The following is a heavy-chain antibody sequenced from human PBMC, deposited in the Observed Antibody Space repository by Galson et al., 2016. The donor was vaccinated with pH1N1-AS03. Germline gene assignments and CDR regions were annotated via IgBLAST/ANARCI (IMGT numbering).Heavy chain of an antibody. J-gene: IGHJ4*02. CDR1: GDSINSDAYY. CDR3: ARQVAVAGTFYFDY. V-gene: IGHV4-31*01. Sequence: TLSLTCSVSGDSINSDAYYWSWVRQHPGKGLEWIGYIFYSESTYYNPSLKRLVTISLDTSKNQFSLRLSSVTAADTAVYCCARQVAVAGTFYFDYWGQGTLVIVSS. D-gene: IGHD6-19*01. CDR2: IFYSEST.